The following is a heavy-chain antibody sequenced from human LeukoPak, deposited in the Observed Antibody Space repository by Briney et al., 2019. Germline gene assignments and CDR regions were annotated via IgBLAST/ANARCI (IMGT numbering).Heavy chain of an antibody. CDR2: IYHSGST. CDR1: GGSISGSSYS. V-gene: IGHV4-39*07. Sequence: SETLSLTCTVSGGSISGSSYSWGWIRQPPGKGLEWIGSIYHSGSTYYNPSLKSRVTISVDTSKNQFSLKLSSVTAADTAVYYCARPSAGYDNWFDPWGQGTLVTVSS. CDR3: ARPSAGYDNWFDP. D-gene: IGHD5-12*01. J-gene: IGHJ5*02.